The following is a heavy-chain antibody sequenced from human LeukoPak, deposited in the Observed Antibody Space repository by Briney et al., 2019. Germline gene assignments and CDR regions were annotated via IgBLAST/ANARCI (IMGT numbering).Heavy chain of an antibody. Sequence: GGSLRLSCAASGFTFSSYEMNWVRQAPGKGLEWVSYISSSGSTIYYADSVKGRFTISRDNAKNSLYLQMNSLRAEDTAVYYCARALGDSDYYYYMDVWGKGTTVTVSS. J-gene: IGHJ6*03. CDR3: ARALGDSDYYYYMDV. V-gene: IGHV3-48*03. CDR1: GFTFSSYE. CDR2: ISSSGSTI. D-gene: IGHD2-21*02.